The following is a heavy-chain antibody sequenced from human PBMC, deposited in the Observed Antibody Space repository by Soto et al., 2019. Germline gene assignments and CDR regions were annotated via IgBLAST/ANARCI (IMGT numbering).Heavy chain of an antibody. D-gene: IGHD6-19*01. CDR2: INTLSTAI. V-gene: IGHV3-11*01. CDR1: GFTFTDYY. CDR3: ARRLQWQLRPLDS. Sequence: PGGALRLSCEGSGFTFTDYYMTWIRQAPGKGLEWVAYINTLSTAIYYADSVKGRFTISRDNAKNSLYLQMNGLRAEDTATYYCARRLQWQLRPLDSWDRGNLVAVPS. J-gene: IGHJ4*02.